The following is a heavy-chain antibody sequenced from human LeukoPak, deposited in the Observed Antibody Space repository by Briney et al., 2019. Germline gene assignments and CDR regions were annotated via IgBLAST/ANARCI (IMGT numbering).Heavy chain of an antibody. CDR1: GGSISSGDYY. CDR2: IYYSGST. J-gene: IGHJ4*01. Sequence: SETLSLTCTVSGGSISSGDYYWSWIRQPPGKGLEWIGYIYYSGSTYYNPSLKSRVTMSVDTSKNQFSLKLSSVTAADTAVYYCVRAYGDYVFDYWGQGTLVTVSS. CDR3: VRAYGDYVFDY. V-gene: IGHV4-30-4*01. D-gene: IGHD4-17*01.